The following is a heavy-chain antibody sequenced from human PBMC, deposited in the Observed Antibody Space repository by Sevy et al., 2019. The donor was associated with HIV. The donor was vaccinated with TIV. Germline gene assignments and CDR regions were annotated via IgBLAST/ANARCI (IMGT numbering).Heavy chain of an antibody. Sequence: ASVKVSCKASGGTFSSYAISWVRQAPGQGLEWMGGIIPIFGTANYAQKFQGRVTITADKSTGTAYMELSSLRSEDTAVYYCARGDYYYYMDVWGKGTTVTVSS. CDR3: ARGDYYYYMDV. CDR1: GGTFSSYA. D-gene: IGHD3-16*01. V-gene: IGHV1-69*06. J-gene: IGHJ6*03. CDR2: IIPIFGTA.